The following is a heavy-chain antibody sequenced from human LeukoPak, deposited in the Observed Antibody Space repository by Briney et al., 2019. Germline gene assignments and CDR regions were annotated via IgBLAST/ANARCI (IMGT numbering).Heavy chain of an antibody. CDR3: ATLTGGDDAFDI. V-gene: IGHV4-38-2*02. D-gene: IGHD4-23*01. Sequence: SETLSLTCTVSGYSISSGYSWGWIRQPPGKGLEWIGSIYHSGNTYYNPSLKRRVTISVDTSKNQFSLNLSSVTAADTAVYYCATLTGGDDAFDIWGQGTMVTVSS. CDR2: IYHSGNT. J-gene: IGHJ3*02. CDR1: GYSISSGYS.